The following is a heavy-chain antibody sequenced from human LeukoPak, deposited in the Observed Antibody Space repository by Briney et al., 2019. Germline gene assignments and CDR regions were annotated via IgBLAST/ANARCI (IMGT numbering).Heavy chain of an antibody. CDR3: ARELDIVVVPAARAFYGMDV. D-gene: IGHD2-2*03. J-gene: IGHJ6*02. Sequence: EASVKVSCKASGYTFTGYYMHWVRQAPGQGLEWMGWINPNSGGTNYAQKFQGRVTMTGDTSISTAYMELSRLRSDDTAVYYCARELDIVVVPAARAFYGMDVWGQGTTVTVSS. V-gene: IGHV1-2*02. CDR2: INPNSGGT. CDR1: GYTFTGYY.